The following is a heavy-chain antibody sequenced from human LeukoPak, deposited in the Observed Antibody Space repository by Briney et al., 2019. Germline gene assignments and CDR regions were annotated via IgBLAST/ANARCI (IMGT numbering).Heavy chain of an antibody. CDR1: GGSISSYY. CDR2: IYYSGST. Sequence: TSETLSHTCTVSGGSISSYYWAWIRQPPGKGLEWIGYIYYSGSTNYNPSLKSRVTISVDTSKNQFSLKLSSVTAADTAVYYCARRSYGSASPLRMDVWGQGTTVTVSS. V-gene: IGHV4-59*08. CDR3: ARRSYGSASPLRMDV. J-gene: IGHJ6*02. D-gene: IGHD3-10*01.